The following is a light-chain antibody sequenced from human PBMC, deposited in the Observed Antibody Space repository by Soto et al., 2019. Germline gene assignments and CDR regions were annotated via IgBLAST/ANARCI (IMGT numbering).Light chain of an antibody. CDR1: SSDVGYYNY. CDR3: SSYTTSSTQV. CDR2: EVS. J-gene: IGLJ3*02. V-gene: IGLV2-14*01. Sequence: QPVLTQPASVSGSPGQSITISCTGTSSDVGYYNYVSWYQHHPGKVPKLMIYEVSNRPSGVSNRFSGSKSGNTASLTISGLQAEDEADYYCSSYTTSSTQVFGGGTKLTVL.